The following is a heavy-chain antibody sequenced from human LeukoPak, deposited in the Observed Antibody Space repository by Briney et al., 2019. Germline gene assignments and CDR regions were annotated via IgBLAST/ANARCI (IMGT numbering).Heavy chain of an antibody. J-gene: IGHJ6*03. CDR1: GFTFSSYS. CDR3: ARDYDFWSQGYYMDV. D-gene: IGHD3-3*01. CDR2: ISSSSSTI. V-gene: IGHV3-48*01. Sequence: GGSLRLSCAASGFTFSSYSMNWVRQAPRKGLEWVSYISSSSSTIYYADSVKGRFTISRDNAKNSLYLQMNSLRAEDTAVYYCARDYDFWSQGYYMDVWGKGTTVTVSS.